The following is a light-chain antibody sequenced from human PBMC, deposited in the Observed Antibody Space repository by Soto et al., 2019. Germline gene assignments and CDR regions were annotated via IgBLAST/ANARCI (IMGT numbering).Light chain of an antibody. CDR2: GAS. V-gene: IGKV3-15*01. CDR1: QSVNSN. Sequence: ELVMTQSPSTLSVSPGERATLSCRASQSVNSNLAWYQQKPGQAPRLLIYGASTMATGIPARFSGSGSGTEFTLTISSLQSEDFAVYYCQQYNNWPPYTFGQGTKLEI. J-gene: IGKJ2*01. CDR3: QQYNNWPPYT.